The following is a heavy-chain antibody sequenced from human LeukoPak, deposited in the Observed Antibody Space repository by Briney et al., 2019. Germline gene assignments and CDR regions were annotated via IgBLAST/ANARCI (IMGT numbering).Heavy chain of an antibody. D-gene: IGHD3-16*02. CDR1: GFTFSTYG. V-gene: IGHV3-33*01. J-gene: IGHJ4*02. CDR2: IWCDGSNK. Sequence: GGSLRLSCAASGFTFSTYGMLWVRQAPGKGLEWVAVIWCDGSNKYYSGSVKGRFTISRDNSKSTLYLQMNSLRAEGTAVYYCARGWEFSSGGSDYWGQGTLVTVSS. CDR3: ARGWEFSSGGSDY.